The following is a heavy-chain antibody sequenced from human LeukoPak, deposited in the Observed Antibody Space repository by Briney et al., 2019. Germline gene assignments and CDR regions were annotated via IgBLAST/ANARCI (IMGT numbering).Heavy chain of an antibody. CDR1: GYTFTSYY. J-gene: IGHJ6*03. V-gene: IGHV1-46*01. CDR2: INSSGGST. Sequence: ASVKVSCKASGYTFTSYYMHWVRQAPGQGLEWMGIINSSGGSTSYAQKFQGRVTMTRDMSTSTVYMELSSLRSEDTAVYYCATRGYYYYMDVWGKGTTVTVSS. CDR3: ATRGYYYYMDV.